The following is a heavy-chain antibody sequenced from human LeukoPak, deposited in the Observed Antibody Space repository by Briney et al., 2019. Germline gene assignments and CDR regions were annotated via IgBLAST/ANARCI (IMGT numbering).Heavy chain of an antibody. CDR2: ISGGGDAK. J-gene: IGHJ4*02. CDR1: GFTFSSHE. CDR3: ARGKGLDY. V-gene: IGHV3-48*03. Sequence: GGSLRLSCVASGFTFSSHEMNWVRRAPGKGLEWVSYISGGGDAKYYTNSVKGRFTISRDDAKNSLYLQMNGLRAEDTAVYYCARGKGLDYWGQGTLVTVSS.